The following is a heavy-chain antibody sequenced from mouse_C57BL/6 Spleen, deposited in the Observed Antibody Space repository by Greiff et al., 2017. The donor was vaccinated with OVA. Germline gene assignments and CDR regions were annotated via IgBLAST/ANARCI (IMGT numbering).Heavy chain of an antibody. D-gene: IGHD1-1*01. CDR2: IYPGDGDT. J-gene: IGHJ4*01. V-gene: IGHV1-82*01. CDR1: GYAFSSSW. CDR3: ASYYGSSYVAMDY. Sequence: QVQLQQSGPELVKPGASVKISCKASGYAFSSSWMNWVKQRPGKGLEWIGRIYPGDGDTNYNGKFKGKATLTADKSSSTAYMQLSSLTSEDSAVYFCASYYGSSYVAMDYWGQGTSVTVSS.